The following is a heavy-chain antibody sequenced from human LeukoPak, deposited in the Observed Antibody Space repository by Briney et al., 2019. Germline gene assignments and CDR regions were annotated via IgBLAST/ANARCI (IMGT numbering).Heavy chain of an antibody. D-gene: IGHD2-2*01. CDR2: ISWNSINI. V-gene: IGHV3-9*01. J-gene: IGHJ4*02. CDR3: AKAGGDGSNYYSDY. Sequence: GRSLRLSCAASGFTFSTYAIHWVRQAPGKGLEWVSGISWNSINIAYADSVKGRFTISRDNAKNSLYLQMNSLRAEDTALYYCAKAGGDGSNYYSDYWGQGTLVTVSS. CDR1: GFTFSTYA.